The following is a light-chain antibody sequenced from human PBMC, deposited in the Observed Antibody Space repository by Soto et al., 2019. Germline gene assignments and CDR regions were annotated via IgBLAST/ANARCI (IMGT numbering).Light chain of an antibody. Sequence: DIQLTHSPSALAAPAADGVTITCRASQRINIHLNWYQQKLGRAPDLLIYAASSLQDGVPSRFSGSGSGTDFTLTISSLQPEDFATYYCQQSYITPLAFGQGTKVDIK. V-gene: IGKV1-39*01. CDR3: QQSYITPLA. CDR2: AAS. CDR1: QRINIH. J-gene: IGKJ1*01.